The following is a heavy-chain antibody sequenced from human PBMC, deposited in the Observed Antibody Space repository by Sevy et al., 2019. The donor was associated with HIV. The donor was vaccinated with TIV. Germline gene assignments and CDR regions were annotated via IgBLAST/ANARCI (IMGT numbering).Heavy chain of an antibody. D-gene: IGHD6-13*01. CDR1: GYTFTGYY. J-gene: IGHJ5*02. CDR2: INPNSGGT. Sequence: ASVKVSCKASGYTFTGYYMHWVRQAPGQGLEWMGWINPNSGGTNYAQKFQGRVTMTRDTSISTAYMELSRLRSDETAVYYCARDGIAAAGTELDWFDPWGQGTLVTVSS. V-gene: IGHV1-2*02. CDR3: ARDGIAAAGTELDWFDP.